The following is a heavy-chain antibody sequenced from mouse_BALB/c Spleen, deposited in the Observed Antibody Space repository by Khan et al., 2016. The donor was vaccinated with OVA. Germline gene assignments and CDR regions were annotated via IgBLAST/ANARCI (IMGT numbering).Heavy chain of an antibody. CDR2: ISYSGST. CDR3: ARDGSRYNYAMDY. J-gene: IGHJ4*01. V-gene: IGHV3-2*02. Sequence: EVQLQESGPGLVKPSQSLSLTCTVTGYSIPSDYAWNWIRQFPGNKLEWMGYISYSGSTNSNPSLKSRISITRDTSKNQFFLQLNSVTTEDTATYYCARDGSRYNYAMDYWGQGTSVTVSS. D-gene: IGHD2-3*01. CDR1: GYSIPSDYA.